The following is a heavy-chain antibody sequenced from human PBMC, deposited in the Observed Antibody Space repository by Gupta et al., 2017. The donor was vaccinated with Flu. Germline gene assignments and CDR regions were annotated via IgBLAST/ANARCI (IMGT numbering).Heavy chain of an antibody. Sequence: GLEWVSAISGSVVSTYYADSVKGRFTISRDNSKNTLYLQMNSLRAEDTAVYYCAKYDCSSTSCYLLLVPLDYWGQGTLVTVSS. CDR2: ISGSVVST. V-gene: IGHV3-23*01. J-gene: IGHJ4*02. D-gene: IGHD2-2*01. CDR3: AKYDCSSTSCYLLLVPLDY.